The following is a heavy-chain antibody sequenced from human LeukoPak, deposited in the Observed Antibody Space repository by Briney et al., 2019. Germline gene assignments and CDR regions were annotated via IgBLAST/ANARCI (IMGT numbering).Heavy chain of an antibody. CDR3: ARDCYDSSGCFDY. V-gene: IGHV4-59*01. J-gene: IGHJ4*02. CDR1: GGSISNYY. CDR2: IYESGST. D-gene: IGHD3-22*01. Sequence: PSETLSLTCPVSGGSISNYYWSWIRQPPGKGLEWIGYIYESGSTNYNPSLKSRVTMSLDTSKNQFSLKLSSVTAADTAVYYCARDCYDSSGCFDYWGQGTLVTVSS.